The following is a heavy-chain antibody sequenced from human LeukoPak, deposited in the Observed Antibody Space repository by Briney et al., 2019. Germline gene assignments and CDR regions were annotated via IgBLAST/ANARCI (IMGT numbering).Heavy chain of an antibody. CDR1: GFTFSSYA. CDR3: AKLDIYYDFWSGYIPH. J-gene: IGHJ4*02. Sequence: GSLRLSCAASGFTFSSYAMSWVRQAPGKGLEWVSAISGSGGSTYYADSVKGRFTISRDNSKNTLYLQMNSLRAEDTAVYYCAKLDIYYDFWSGYIPHWGQGTLVTVSS. CDR2: ISGSGGST. V-gene: IGHV3-23*01. D-gene: IGHD3-3*01.